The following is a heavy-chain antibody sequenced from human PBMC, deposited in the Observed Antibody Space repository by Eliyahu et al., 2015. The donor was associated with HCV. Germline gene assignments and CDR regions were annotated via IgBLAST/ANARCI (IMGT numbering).Heavy chain of an antibody. J-gene: IGHJ6*02. CDR3: ARRRWAAAGPRYYYYGMDV. V-gene: IGHV4-39*01. Sequence: QLQLQESGPGLVKPSETLSLTCTVSGGSISSSSYYWGWIRQPPGKGLEWIGSIYYSGSTYYNPSLKSRVTISVDTSKNQFSLKLSSVTAADTAVYYCARRRWAAAGPRYYYYGMDVWGQGTTVTVSS. CDR1: GGSISSSSYY. D-gene: IGHD6-13*01. CDR2: IYYSGST.